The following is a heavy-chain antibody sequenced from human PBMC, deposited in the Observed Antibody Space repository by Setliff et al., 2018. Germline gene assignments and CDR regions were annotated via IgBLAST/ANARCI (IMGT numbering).Heavy chain of an antibody. CDR2: VIQVGAG. J-gene: IGHJ4*02. CDR1: GFTFRDYS. D-gene: IGHD1-26*01. CDR3: AKDRVNDGFWDFDS. V-gene: IGHV3-23*01. Sequence: PGGSLRLSCAASGFTFRDYSMVWVRQVPGKGLEWVAGVIQVGAGVYADSMKGRSTISRDNSKNTFFLQVNYVRVDGTATYYCAKDRVNDGFWDFDSWGQGIVVTVSS.